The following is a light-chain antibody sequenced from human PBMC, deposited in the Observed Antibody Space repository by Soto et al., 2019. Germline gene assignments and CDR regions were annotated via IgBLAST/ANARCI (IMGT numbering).Light chain of an antibody. CDR2: DAS. Sequence: EIVLTQSPATLSLSPGERATLSCRASQSVSSYLAWYQQKPGQAPRLLIYDASNRATGIPARFSGSGSGTDFTLTISSQEPEDFAVYYCQQRSNWPPSWTFGQGTKVEIK. V-gene: IGKV3-11*01. J-gene: IGKJ1*01. CDR1: QSVSSY. CDR3: QQRSNWPPSWT.